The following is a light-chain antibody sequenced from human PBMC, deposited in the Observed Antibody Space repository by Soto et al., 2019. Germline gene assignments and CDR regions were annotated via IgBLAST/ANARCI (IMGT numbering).Light chain of an antibody. J-gene: IGKJ1*01. CDR1: QSISNR. V-gene: IGKV1-5*03. CDR3: QQYNTYSWT. CDR2: KVS. Sequence: DIQMTQFPSTLSASVGDRVTITCRASQSISNRLAWFQQKSGEAPKILIHKVSSLESGVPSRFSGSGSGTDFTLTISSLQPDDYASYYCQQYNTYSWTFGQGTQVEIK.